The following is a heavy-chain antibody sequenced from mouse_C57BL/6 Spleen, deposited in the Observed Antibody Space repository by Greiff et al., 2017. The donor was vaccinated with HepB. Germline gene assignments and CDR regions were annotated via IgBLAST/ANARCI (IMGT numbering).Heavy chain of an antibody. V-gene: IGHV1-59*01. CDR1: SYTFTSYW. CDR2: IDPSDSYT. D-gene: IGHD1-1*01. Sequence: VQLQQSGAELVRPGTSVKLSCKASSYTFTSYWMHWVKQRPGQGLEWIGVIDPSDSYTNYNQKFKGKATLTVDTSSSTAYMQLSSLTSEDSAVYYCARSENYYGSYYFDYWGQGTTLTVSS. J-gene: IGHJ2*01. CDR3: ARSENYYGSYYFDY.